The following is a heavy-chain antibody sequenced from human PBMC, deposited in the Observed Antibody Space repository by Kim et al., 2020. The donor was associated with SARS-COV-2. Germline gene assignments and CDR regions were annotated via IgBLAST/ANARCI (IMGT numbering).Heavy chain of an antibody. V-gene: IGHV3-23*01. CDR3: AKPGFGSSSSFDS. Sequence: YAESVKGRFTISRDNPKRTLYLQMNSLTAEDTAIYYWAKPGFGSSSSFDSWGQGALVTVS. D-gene: IGHD6-6*01. J-gene: IGHJ4*02.